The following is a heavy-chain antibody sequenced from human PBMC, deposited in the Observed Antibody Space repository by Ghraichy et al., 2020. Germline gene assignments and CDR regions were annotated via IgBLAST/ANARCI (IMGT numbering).Heavy chain of an antibody. J-gene: IGHJ4*02. V-gene: IGHV3-23*01. CDR2: ISGGGDST. D-gene: IGHD3-22*01. CDR1: GFTFTSYA. CDR3: AKKKDSSGSFNE. Sequence: GGSLRLSCAASGFTFTSYAMSWVRQAPGKGLEWVSAISGGGDSTYYADSVKGRFTISRDNSRNTLYLRMNSLRVEDTATYYCAKKKDSSGSFNEWGQGTLVTVSS.